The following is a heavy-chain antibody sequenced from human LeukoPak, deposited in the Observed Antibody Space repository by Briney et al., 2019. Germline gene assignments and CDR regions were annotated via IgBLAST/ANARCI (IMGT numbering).Heavy chain of an antibody. J-gene: IGHJ6*03. D-gene: IGHD6-13*01. CDR2: IRYDGGNK. V-gene: IGHV3-30*02. CDR1: GFTSSSYG. CDR3: AKDRAEQQLPQSIRYYYYYMDV. Sequence: GGSLRLSCAASGFTSSSYGMHWVRQAPGKGLEWVAFIRYDGGNKYYADSVKGRFTISRDNSKNTLYLQMNSLRAEDTAVYYCAKDRAEQQLPQSIRYYYYYMDVWGKGTTVTVSS.